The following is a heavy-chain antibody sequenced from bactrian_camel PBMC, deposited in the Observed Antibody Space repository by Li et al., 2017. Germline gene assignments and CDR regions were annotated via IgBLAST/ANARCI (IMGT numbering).Heavy chain of an antibody. CDR3: ATDPSVGY. J-gene: IGHJ6*01. CDR2: INSGDDAT. V-gene: IGHV3S28*01. Sequence: QLVESGGGLVQPGGSLRLSCAASGFTFSTYYMSWVRQAPGKGLEWVSSINSGDDATLYAGSVEGRFAISRDNAKKTLYLQMNSLKTEATAVYYCATDPSVGYWGQGTQVTVS. CDR1: GFTFSTYY.